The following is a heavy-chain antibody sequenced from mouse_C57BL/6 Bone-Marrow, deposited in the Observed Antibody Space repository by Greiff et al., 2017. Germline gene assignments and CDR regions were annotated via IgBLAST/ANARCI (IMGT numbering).Heavy chain of an antibody. CDR1: GFTFSSYG. J-gene: IGHJ1*03. D-gene: IGHD2-13*01. V-gene: IGHV5-6*02. CDR3: ARRVIYWYFDV. CDR2: ISSGGSYT. Sequence: EVKLMESGGDLVKPGGSLKLSCAASGFTFSSYGMSWVRQTPDKRLAWVATISSGGSYTYYPDSVKGGLTISRDNDTNTLYLQMSSLKSEDTAMYYCARRVIYWYFDVWGTGTTVTVSS.